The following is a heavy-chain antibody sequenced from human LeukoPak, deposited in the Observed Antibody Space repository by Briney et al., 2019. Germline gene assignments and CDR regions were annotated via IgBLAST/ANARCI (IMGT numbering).Heavy chain of an antibody. CDR2: IKEDGREK. Sequence: GGSLRLSCAASGFTFSSFWMSWIRQAPGKGLEWVANIKEDGREKYYVDSVKGRFTISRDNAKNSLYLQMNNLKAEDTAMYYCATTSRGVVMNDAFDIWGQGTMVTVSS. D-gene: IGHD3-3*01. V-gene: IGHV3-7*01. CDR1: GFTFSSFW. CDR3: ATTSRGVVMNDAFDI. J-gene: IGHJ3*02.